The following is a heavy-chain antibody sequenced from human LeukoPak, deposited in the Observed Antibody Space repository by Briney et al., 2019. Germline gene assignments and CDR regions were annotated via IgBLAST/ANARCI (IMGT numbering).Heavy chain of an antibody. CDR2: MTRSSTI. J-gene: IGHJ3*02. V-gene: IGHV3-69-1*01. Sequence: GGSLRLSCAASGFTFSTYWMHWVRQAPGKGLEWVATMTRSSTIYYADSVKGRFTISRDNDKNSVYLQMNSLRDEDTAVYSCARAQTMFWEFDGFDIWGRGTKVTVSS. CDR3: ARAQTMFWEFDGFDI. CDR1: GFTFSTYW. D-gene: IGHD3-10*02.